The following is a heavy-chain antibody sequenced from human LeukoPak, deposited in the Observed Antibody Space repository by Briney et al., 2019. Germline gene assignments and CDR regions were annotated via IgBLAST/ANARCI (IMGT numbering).Heavy chain of an antibody. J-gene: IGHJ4*02. CDR1: GFTFSKYS. CDR3: APQGGSGSYPDY. V-gene: IGHV3-23*01. Sequence: SGGSLRLSCAASGFTFSKYSMSWVRQAPGKGLEWVSSIGSSGSNTYYADSVKGRFTISRDNSKNTLSLQMNSLRAEDTAVYYCAPQGGSGSYPDYWGQGTLVTVSS. CDR2: IGSSGSNT. D-gene: IGHD3-10*01.